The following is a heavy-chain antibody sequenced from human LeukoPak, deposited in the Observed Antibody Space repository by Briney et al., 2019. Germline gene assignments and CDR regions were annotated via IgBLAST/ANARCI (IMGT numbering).Heavy chain of an antibody. CDR1: GYTFTSYA. J-gene: IGHJ4*02. CDR2: INTNTGNP. CDR3: AREPGVYYDSSGFALY. V-gene: IGHV7-4-1*02. Sequence: ASVKVSCKASGYTFTSYAMNWVRQAPGQGLEWMGWINTNTGNPTYAQGFTGRFVFSSDTSVSTAYLQISSLKAEDTAVYYCAREPGVYYDSSGFALYWGQGTLVTVSS. D-gene: IGHD3-22*01.